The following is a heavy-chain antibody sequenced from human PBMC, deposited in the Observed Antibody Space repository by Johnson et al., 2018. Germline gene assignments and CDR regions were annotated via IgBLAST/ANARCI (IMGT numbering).Heavy chain of an antibody. Sequence: VQLVESGAEVKKPGSSVKVSCKASGGTFSNFAFSWVRQAPGQGLEWMGGIIPIFGTANYAQKFQGRVTITADGSTTAYMELSSRTSEDTAVYYCAMWFYSVTSVYYPDYDAFDIWGQGTMVTVSS. J-gene: IGHJ3*02. CDR2: IIPIFGTA. CDR1: GGTFSNFA. D-gene: IGHD3-22*01. V-gene: IGHV1-69*01. CDR3: AMWFYSVTSVYYPDYDAFDI.